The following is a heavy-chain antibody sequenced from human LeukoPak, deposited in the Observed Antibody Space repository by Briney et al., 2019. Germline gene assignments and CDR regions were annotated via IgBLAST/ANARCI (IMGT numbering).Heavy chain of an antibody. D-gene: IGHD3-22*01. Sequence: SETLSLTCTVSGGSISSSSYYWGWIRQPLGKGLEWIGSIYYSGSTYYNPSLKSRVTISVDTSKNQFSLKLSSVTAADTAVYYCARGDDSSGQCDYWGQGTLVTVSS. CDR2: IYYSGST. CDR3: ARGDDSSGQCDY. J-gene: IGHJ4*02. V-gene: IGHV4-39*07. CDR1: GGSISSSSYY.